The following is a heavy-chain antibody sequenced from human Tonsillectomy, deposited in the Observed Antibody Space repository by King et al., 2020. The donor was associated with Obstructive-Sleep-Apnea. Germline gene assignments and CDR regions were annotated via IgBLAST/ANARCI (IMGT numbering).Heavy chain of an antibody. V-gene: IGHV4-59*01. CDR3: ARDVAGTFDY. J-gene: IGHJ4*02. Sequence: VQLQESGPGLVKPSETLSLTCTVSGGSIGSFYWSWIRQPPGKGLEWIGYIYYSGSTNYNPSLKTRFTISIDTSNNQFSLKLSSVTAADTAVYYCARDVAGTFDYWGQGTLVTVSS. D-gene: IGHD6-19*01. CDR2: IYYSGST. CDR1: GGSIGSFY.